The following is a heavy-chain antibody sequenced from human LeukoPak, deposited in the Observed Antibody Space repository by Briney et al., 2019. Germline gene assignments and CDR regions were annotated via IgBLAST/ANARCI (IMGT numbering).Heavy chain of an antibody. J-gene: IGHJ4*02. CDR1: GFTFSSYG. V-gene: IGHV3-30*18. Sequence: GRSLRLSCAASGFTFSSYGMHWVRLAPGKGLEWVAVISYDGSNKYYADSVKGRFTISRDNSKNTLYLQMNSLRAEDTAVYYCAKDAGSYVWGSYNDYYFDYWGQGTLVTVSS. D-gene: IGHD3-16*01. CDR3: AKDAGSYVWGSYNDYYFDY. CDR2: ISYDGSNK.